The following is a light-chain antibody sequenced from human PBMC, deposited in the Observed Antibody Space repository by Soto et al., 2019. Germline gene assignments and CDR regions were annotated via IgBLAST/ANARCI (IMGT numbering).Light chain of an antibody. CDR2: GNS. CDR3: QSYDSSLSGGV. J-gene: IGLJ2*01. Sequence: QSVLTQPTSVSGAPGQRVTISCTGSSSNIGAGYDVHWYQQLPGTAPKLLIYGNSNRPSGVPDRFSGSKSGTSASLAITGLQAEDEADYYCQSYDSSLSGGVFGVWTKVTVL. V-gene: IGLV1-40*01. CDR1: SSNIGAGYD.